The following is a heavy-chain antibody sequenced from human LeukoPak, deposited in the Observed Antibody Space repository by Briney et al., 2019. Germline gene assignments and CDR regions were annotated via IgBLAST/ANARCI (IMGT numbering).Heavy chain of an antibody. CDR2: ISYIGTT. CDR3: AREQRYSGYRY. D-gene: IGHD5-12*01. V-gene: IGHV4-59*11. CDR1: DDSFSSHY. Sequence: SETLSLTCAVSDDSFSSHYWTWIRQPPGKGLEWIGYISYIGTTNYNPSLKSRVTISIDTSKNQFSLKLSSVTAADTAVYYCAREQRYSGYRYWGQGTLVTVSS. J-gene: IGHJ4*02.